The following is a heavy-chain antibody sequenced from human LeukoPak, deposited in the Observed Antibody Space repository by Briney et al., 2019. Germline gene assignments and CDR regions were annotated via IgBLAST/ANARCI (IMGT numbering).Heavy chain of an antibody. CDR3: ARVGYYDFWSGSGEYFQH. J-gene: IGHJ1*01. D-gene: IGHD3-3*01. Sequence: GGSLRLSCGASGFTFRYNWMHWVRQAPGKGLVWVSRINDIGTSTNYADSVKGRLTISRDNTRNTLYLQMNSLRAEDTAVYYCARVGYYDFWSGSGEYFQHWGQGTLVTVSS. CDR1: GFTFRYNW. V-gene: IGHV3-74*01. CDR2: INDIGTST.